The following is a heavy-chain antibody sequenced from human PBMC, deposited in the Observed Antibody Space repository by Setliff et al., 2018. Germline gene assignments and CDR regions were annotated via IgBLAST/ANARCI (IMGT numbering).Heavy chain of an antibody. V-gene: IGHV3-11*04. Sequence: GSLRLSCAASGFTFSNYYMTWIRQAPGKGLEWISYIHDSGNPTYYADSVKGRFTVSRDNAKNSLYLQMNSLRAEDTAVYYCSSYLVSWGQGALVTVSS. D-gene: IGHD2-21*01. J-gene: IGHJ4*02. CDR1: GFTFSNYY. CDR2: IHDSGNPT. CDR3: SSYLVS.